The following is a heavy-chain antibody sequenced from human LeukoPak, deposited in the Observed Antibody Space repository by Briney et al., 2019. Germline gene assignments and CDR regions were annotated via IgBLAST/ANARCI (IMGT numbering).Heavy chain of an antibody. CDR3: AKSYGDYYYYYGMDV. Sequence: GGSLRLSCAASGFTFSSYDMSWIRQAPGKGLEWVSATSGSGGSTDYADSVKGRFTIFRDNSKNTLYLQMDILRAEDTAVYFWAKSYGDYYYYYGMDVWGQGTTVTVSS. D-gene: IGHD4-17*01. CDR2: TSGSGGST. J-gene: IGHJ6*02. V-gene: IGHV3-23*01. CDR1: GFTFSSYD.